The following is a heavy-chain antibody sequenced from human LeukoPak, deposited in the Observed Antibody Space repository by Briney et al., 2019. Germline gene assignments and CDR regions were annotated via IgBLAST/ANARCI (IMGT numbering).Heavy chain of an antibody. Sequence: SETLSLTCTVSGGSISSYYWSWIRQPAGKGLEWIGRIYTSGSTNCNPSLKSRVTMSVDTSKNQFSLKLSSVTAADTAVYYCARGDPMTTVINGEFDYWGQGTLVTVSS. CDR2: IYTSGST. CDR3: ARGDPMTTVINGEFDY. D-gene: IGHD4-17*01. J-gene: IGHJ4*02. CDR1: GGSISSYY. V-gene: IGHV4-4*07.